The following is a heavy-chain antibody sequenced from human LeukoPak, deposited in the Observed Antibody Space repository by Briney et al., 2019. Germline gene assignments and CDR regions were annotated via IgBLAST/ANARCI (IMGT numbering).Heavy chain of an antibody. CDR3: ARDVYYSLDP. CDR2: IHSDGTTT. J-gene: IGHJ5*02. D-gene: IGHD3-22*01. CDR1: GFTFNIYW. V-gene: IGHV3-74*01. Sequence: SGGSLRLSCEASGFTFNIYWMNWVRLAPGKGLVSVSRIHSDGTTTSYADSVKGRFTISRDNAKNTVYLQVNNLRAEDTAVYFCARDVYYSLDPWGQGTQVTVSS.